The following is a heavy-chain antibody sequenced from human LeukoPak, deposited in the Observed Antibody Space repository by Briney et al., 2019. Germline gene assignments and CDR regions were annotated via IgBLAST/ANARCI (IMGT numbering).Heavy chain of an antibody. CDR3: ASSGKYCSGGGCFPNYMDV. CDR2: INYSGST. J-gene: IGHJ6*03. CDR1: GGSTSSSTYY. D-gene: IGHD2-15*01. V-gene: IGHV4-39*01. Sequence: PSETLSLTCTVSGGSTSSSTYYWGWIRQPPEKGLEWIGSINYSGSTYYSPSLRTRVNISVDTSKNQFSLKLNSVTAADTAVYYCASSGKYCSGGGCFPNYMDVWGKGTTVTVSS.